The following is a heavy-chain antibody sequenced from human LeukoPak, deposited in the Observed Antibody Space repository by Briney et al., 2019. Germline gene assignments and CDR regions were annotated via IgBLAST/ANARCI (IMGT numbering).Heavy chain of an antibody. CDR1: GFTFSSYA. J-gene: IGHJ3*02. Sequence: PGGSLRLSCAASGFTFSSYAMHWVRQAPGKGLEYVSAISSNGGSTYYANSVKGRFTISSDNSKNTLYLQMGSLRAEDMAVYYCARDLIAGAGGGAFDIWGQGTMVTVS. CDR3: ARDLIAGAGGGAFDI. V-gene: IGHV3-64*01. CDR2: ISSNGGST. D-gene: IGHD6-19*01.